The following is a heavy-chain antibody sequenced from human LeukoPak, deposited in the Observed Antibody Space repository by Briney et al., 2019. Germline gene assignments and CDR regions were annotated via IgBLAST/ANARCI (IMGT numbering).Heavy chain of an antibody. V-gene: IGHV4-34*01. CDR2: INHSGST. Sequence: SETLSLTRAVYGGSFSGYYWSWIRQPPGKGLEWIGEINHSGSTNYNPSLKSRATISVDTSKNQFSLKLSSVTAADTAVYYCARGRTKSRPNAFDIWGQGTMVTVSS. J-gene: IGHJ3*02. CDR3: ARGRTKSRPNAFDI. CDR1: GGSFSGYY. D-gene: IGHD1-7*01.